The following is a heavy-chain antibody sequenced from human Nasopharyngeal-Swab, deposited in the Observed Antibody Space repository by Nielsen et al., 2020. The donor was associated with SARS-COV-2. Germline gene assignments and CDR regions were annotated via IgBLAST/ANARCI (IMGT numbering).Heavy chain of an antibody. Sequence: GGSLRLSCIASGFTFTIYAMAWVRRTPGRGLQWVSGISARGGSTYYTDSVKGRFAVFRDNSRNTLYLQMHSLRVEDTALYYCAKDDVVRGDAFDIWGQGTMVTVSS. CDR2: ISARGGST. D-gene: IGHD3-10*01. J-gene: IGHJ3*02. V-gene: IGHV3-23*01. CDR1: GFTFTIYA. CDR3: AKDDVVRGDAFDI.